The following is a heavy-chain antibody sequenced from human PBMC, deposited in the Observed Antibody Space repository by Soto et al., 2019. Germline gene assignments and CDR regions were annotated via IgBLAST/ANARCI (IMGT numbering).Heavy chain of an antibody. CDR2: IYYSGST. J-gene: IGHJ3*02. CDR1: GGSISSGGYY. V-gene: IGHV4-31*03. Sequence: QVQLQESGPGLVKPSQTLSLTCTVSGGSISSGGYYWSWIRQHPGKGLEWIGYIYYSGSTYYNPSLKSRVTISVDTSKNQFSLKLSSVTAADTAVYYCARRRAIVVVPAAMGADAFDIWGQGTMVTVSS. D-gene: IGHD2-2*01. CDR3: ARRRAIVVVPAAMGADAFDI.